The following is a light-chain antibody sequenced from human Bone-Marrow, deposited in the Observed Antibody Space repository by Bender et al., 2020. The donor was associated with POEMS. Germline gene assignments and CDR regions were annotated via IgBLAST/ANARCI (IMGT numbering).Light chain of an antibody. Sequence: QSVLTQPPSVSGAPGQRVTISCTGSSSNIGAGYDVHWYQQVTGTAPKLLIYGDVNRPSGVPDRFSGSKSGTSASLAITGLQAEDEADYYCQSYDSSLRGLIFGGGTKLTVL. CDR2: GDV. CDR1: SSNIGAGYD. V-gene: IGLV1-40*01. J-gene: IGLJ2*01. CDR3: QSYDSSLRGLI.